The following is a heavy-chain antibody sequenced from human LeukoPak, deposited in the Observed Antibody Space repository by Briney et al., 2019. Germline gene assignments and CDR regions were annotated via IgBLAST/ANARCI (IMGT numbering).Heavy chain of an antibody. CDR1: GGSISSYY. CDR2: IYTSGST. D-gene: IGHD2-2*01. J-gene: IGHJ4*02. V-gene: IGHV4-4*07. Sequence: ASETLSLTCTVSGGSISSYYWSWIRQPAGKGLEWIGRIYTSGSTNYNPSLKSRVTMSVDTSKNQFSLKLSSVTAADTAVYYCARAHPRYCSNTSCPFDYWGQGTLVTVSS. CDR3: ARAHPRYCSNTSCPFDY.